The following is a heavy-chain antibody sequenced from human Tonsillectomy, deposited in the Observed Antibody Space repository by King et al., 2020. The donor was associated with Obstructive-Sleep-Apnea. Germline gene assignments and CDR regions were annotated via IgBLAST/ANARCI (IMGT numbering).Heavy chain of an antibody. V-gene: IGHV3-21*01. Sequence: VQLVESGGGLVKPGGSLRLSCAASGFTFSSYSMNWVRQSPGKGLEWVSSISSSSSYIYYADSVKGRFTIPRDNAKNSLYLQMNSLRAEDTAVYYCARTYYYDSSGKYYFDYWGQGTLVTVSS. CDR2: ISSSSSYI. CDR1: GFTFSSYS. CDR3: ARTYYYDSSGKYYFDY. D-gene: IGHD3-22*01. J-gene: IGHJ4*02.